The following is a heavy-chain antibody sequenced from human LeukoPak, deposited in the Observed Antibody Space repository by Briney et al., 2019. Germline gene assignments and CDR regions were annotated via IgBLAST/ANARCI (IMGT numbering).Heavy chain of an antibody. CDR2: IYYSGST. CDR1: GGSFSGYY. D-gene: IGHD2-2*01. V-gene: IGHV4-34*01. Sequence: SETLSLTCAVYGGSFSGYYWSWIRQPPGKGLEWIGSIYYSGSTYYNPSLKSRVTISVDTSKNQFSLKLSSVTAADTAVYYCARLCLPRYCSRTSLGAWGQGTLVTVSS. J-gene: IGHJ4*02. CDR3: ARLCLPRYCSRTSLGA.